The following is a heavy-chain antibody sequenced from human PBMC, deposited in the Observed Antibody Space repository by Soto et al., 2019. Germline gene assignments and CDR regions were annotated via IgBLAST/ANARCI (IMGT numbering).Heavy chain of an antibody. CDR2: IYYSGST. J-gene: IGHJ5*02. D-gene: IGHD5-18*01. Sequence: SETLSLTCTVSGGSISSGGYYWSWIRQHPGKGLEWIGYIYYSGSTYYNPSLKSRVTISVDTSKNQFSLKLSSVTAADTAVYYCARARGGYSYGRGYNWFDPWGQGTLVTVPS. CDR1: GGSISSGGYY. CDR3: ARARGGYSYGRGYNWFDP. V-gene: IGHV4-31*03.